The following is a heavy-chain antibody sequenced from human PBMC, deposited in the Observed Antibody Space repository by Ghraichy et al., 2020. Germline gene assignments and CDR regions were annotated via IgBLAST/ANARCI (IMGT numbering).Heavy chain of an antibody. Sequence: GGSLRLSCAASGFTVSSNYMSWVRQAPGKGLEWVSIIYSGFTTYYSDSVKGRFTISRDNSKNTLSLQMSSLRAEDTAVYYCARGTTVTRVGDFWGQGTLVTVSS. CDR2: IYSGFTT. D-gene: IGHD4-17*01. J-gene: IGHJ4*02. CDR3: ARGTTVTRVGDF. CDR1: GFTVSSNY. V-gene: IGHV3-66*01.